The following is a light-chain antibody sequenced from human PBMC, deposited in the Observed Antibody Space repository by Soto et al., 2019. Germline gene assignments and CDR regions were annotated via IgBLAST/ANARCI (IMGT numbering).Light chain of an antibody. CDR2: GAS. CDR1: QSVSSSY. J-gene: IGKJ2*01. CDR3: QQSGNSPDT. Sequence: EIVLTQSPGTLSLSPGERATLSSRASQSVSSSYLAWYQQKPGQAPRLLSYGASSRATGIPDRFSGSGSGTDVTITISRLEPEDFAVQYCQQSGNSPDTFGQGTKLEIK. V-gene: IGKV3-20*01.